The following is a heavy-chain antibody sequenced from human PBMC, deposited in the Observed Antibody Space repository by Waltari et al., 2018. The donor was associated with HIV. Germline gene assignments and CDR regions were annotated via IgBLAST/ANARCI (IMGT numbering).Heavy chain of an antibody. CDR1: GGAFDTFA. CDR2: TAPFFGV. V-gene: IGHV1-69*19. CDR3: AKSDFTELVRGQKAFDV. D-gene: IGHD1-26*01. Sequence: QAQLVQSGAETKKPGSSVTVSCQASGGAFDTFAFLWVRQAPGQGLEWLGGTAPFFGVIYAQDFNGRVTITSNPSTRTVFLELGGLRPDDTAVYFCAKSDFTELVRGQKAFDVWGQGT. J-gene: IGHJ3*01.